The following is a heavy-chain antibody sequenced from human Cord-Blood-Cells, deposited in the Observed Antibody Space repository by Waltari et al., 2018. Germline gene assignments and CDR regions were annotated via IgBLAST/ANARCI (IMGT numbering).Heavy chain of an antibody. CDR1: GYTLTELS. CDR3: ATDPAHDSSAYYDDY. CDR2: FDPEDGET. D-gene: IGHD3-22*01. Sequence: QVQLVQSGAEVKKPGASVKVSCKVSGYTLTELSMHWVRQAPGKGLEWMGGFDPEDGETIYAQKFQGRVTITEDTSTDTAYMELSSLRSGDTAVYYCATDPAHDSSAYYDDYWGQGTRVTVSS. V-gene: IGHV1-24*01. J-gene: IGHJ4*02.